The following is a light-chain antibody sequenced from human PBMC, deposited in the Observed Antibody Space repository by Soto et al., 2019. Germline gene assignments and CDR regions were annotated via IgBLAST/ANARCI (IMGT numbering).Light chain of an antibody. J-gene: IGLJ3*02. CDR2: EDN. Sequence: NFMLTQPHSVSESPGKTVTISCTRSSGSIASNYVQWYQQRPGSSPTTVIYEDNQSPSGVPDRFSGSIDNSSNSASLTISGLKTEDEADYYCQSYDNNNQVFGGGTKLTVL. V-gene: IGLV6-57*01. CDR1: SGSIASNY. CDR3: QSYDNNNQV.